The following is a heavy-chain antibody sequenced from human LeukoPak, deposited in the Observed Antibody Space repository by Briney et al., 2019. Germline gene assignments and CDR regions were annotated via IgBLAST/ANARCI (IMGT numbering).Heavy chain of an antibody. Sequence: GESLKISCKGSGFTFTSYWIGWVGQMPGKGLEWMGIIYPGDSDTRYSPSFQGQVTISADRSITTAYLQWSSLKASDTAMYYCARYSADSGMDYWGQGTLVTVSS. D-gene: IGHD3-10*01. V-gene: IGHV5-51*01. CDR3: ARYSADSGMDY. CDR1: GFTFTSYW. J-gene: IGHJ4*02. CDR2: IYPGDSDT.